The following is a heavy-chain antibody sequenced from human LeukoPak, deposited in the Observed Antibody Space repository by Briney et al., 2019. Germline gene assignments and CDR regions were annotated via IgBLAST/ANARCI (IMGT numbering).Heavy chain of an antibody. CDR1: GFTFSSYA. D-gene: IGHD4-4*01. J-gene: IGHJ6*02. CDR2: ISGSGGST. V-gene: IGHV3-23*01. Sequence: AGGPLRLSCAASGFTFSSYAMSWVRQAPGKGLEWVSAISGSGGSTYYADSVKGRFTISRDNSKNTLYLQMNSLRAEDTAVYYCAKSDDYSNYYRYYYYGMDVWGQGTTVTVSS. CDR3: AKSDDYSNYYRYYYYGMDV.